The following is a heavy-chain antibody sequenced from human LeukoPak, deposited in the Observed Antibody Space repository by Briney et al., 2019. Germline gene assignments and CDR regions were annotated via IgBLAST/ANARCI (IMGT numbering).Heavy chain of an antibody. V-gene: IGHV3-43*01. CDR1: GGSISSYY. CDR2: ISWDGGST. D-gene: IGHD1-1*01. J-gene: IGHJ3*02. Sequence: PSETLSLTCTVSGGSISSYYWSWVRQAPGKGLEWVSLISWDGGSTYYADSVKGRFTISRDNSKNSLYLQMNSLRTEDTALYYCAKDMRLERGAFDIWGQGTMVTVSS. CDR3: AKDMRLERGAFDI.